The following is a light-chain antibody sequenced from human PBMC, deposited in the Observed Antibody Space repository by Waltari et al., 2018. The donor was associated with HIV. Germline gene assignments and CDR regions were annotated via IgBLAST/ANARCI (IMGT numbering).Light chain of an antibody. Sequence: QSALTQPPSASGSPRQSLTISFTGTSRAAGGSTFVSWYQQHPGKAPKLMIYEVTKRPSGVPDRFSGSKSGNTASLTVSGLQAEDEAEYYCSSYVGSSNVVFGGGTKLTVL. V-gene: IGLV2-8*01. CDR1: SRAAGGSTF. CDR2: EVT. CDR3: SSYVGSSNVV. J-gene: IGLJ2*01.